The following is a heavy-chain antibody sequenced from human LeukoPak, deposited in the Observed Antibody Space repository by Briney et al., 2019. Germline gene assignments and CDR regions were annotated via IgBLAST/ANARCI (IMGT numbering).Heavy chain of an antibody. CDR2: ISGSGGST. Sequence: GGSLRLSCAASGFTFSSYAMSWVRQAPGKGLEWVSAISGSGGSTYYADSVKGRFTISRDNSKNTLYLQMNSLRAEDTAVYYCAKDQDYYGSGSYYNGEYFQHWGQGTLSPSPQ. J-gene: IGHJ1*01. V-gene: IGHV3-23*01. D-gene: IGHD3-10*01. CDR1: GFTFSSYA. CDR3: AKDQDYYGSGSYYNGEYFQH.